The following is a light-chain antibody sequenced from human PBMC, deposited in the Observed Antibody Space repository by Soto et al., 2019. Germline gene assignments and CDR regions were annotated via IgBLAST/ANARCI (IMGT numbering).Light chain of an antibody. V-gene: IGKV3-11*01. CDR3: QQRYT. CDR2: DAS. J-gene: IGKJ2*01. Sequence: EIVLTQSPATMSLSPGERATLSCRASQSVSSYLAWYQQKPGQAPRLLIYDASNRATGIPARFSGSGSGTDFTLTIRSLEPEDFAVYYCQQRYTFGQGTKLEIK. CDR1: QSVSSY.